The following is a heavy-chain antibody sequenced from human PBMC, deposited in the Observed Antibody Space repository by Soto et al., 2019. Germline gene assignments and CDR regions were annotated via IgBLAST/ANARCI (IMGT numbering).Heavy chain of an antibody. D-gene: IGHD3-10*01. J-gene: IGHJ6*02. CDR1: GYTFTSYG. Sequence: ASVKVSCKASGYTFTSYGISWVRQAPGQGLEWMGWISAYNGNTNYAQKLQGRVTMTTDTSTSTAYMELRSLRSDDTAVYYCARDLRLLWFGEFVLSEYYYYGMDVWGQGTTVTVSS. CDR3: ARDLRLLWFGEFVLSEYYYYGMDV. CDR2: ISAYNGNT. V-gene: IGHV1-18*01.